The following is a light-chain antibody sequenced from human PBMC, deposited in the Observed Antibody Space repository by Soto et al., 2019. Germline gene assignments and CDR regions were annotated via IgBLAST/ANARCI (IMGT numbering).Light chain of an antibody. CDR3: MQALQTPLYT. CDR2: LGS. J-gene: IGKJ2*01. Sequence: DIVMTQSPLSLPVTPGEPASISCRSSQSLLHRNGYNYLDWYVQKPGQSPQLLIYLGSNRASGVPDRFSSSGSGTDFTLKINRVEAEDVGVYYCMQALQTPLYTFGQGTKLEIK. V-gene: IGKV2-28*01. CDR1: QSLLHRNGYNY.